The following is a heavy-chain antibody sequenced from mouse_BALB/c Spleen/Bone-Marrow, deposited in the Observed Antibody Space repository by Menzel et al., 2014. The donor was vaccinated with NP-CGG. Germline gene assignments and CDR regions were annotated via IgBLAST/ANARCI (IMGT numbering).Heavy chain of an antibody. CDR1: GFNIKDTY. CDR3: AMYYYGSSLFAY. CDR2: IDPANGNT. Sequence: EVMLVESGAELVKPGASVKLSCTASGFNIKDTYMHWVKQRPEQGLEWIGWIDPANGNTKYDPNFQGKATITADTSPNTAYLQLSSLTSEDTAVYYCAMYYYGSSLFAYWGQGTLVTVSA. J-gene: IGHJ3*01. D-gene: IGHD1-1*01. V-gene: IGHV14-3*02.